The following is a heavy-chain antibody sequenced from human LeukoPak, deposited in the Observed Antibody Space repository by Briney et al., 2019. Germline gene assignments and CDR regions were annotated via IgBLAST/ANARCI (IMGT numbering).Heavy chain of an antibody. V-gene: IGHV3-21*01. Sequence: GGPLRLSCAASGFTFSSYSMTWVRQAPGKGPEWVSSMSSGGRYIYYADSVRGRFTISRDNAKNSLYLLMNSLRVEDTAVYYCARDRPTGASRLFVVQWGQGTLVTVSS. CDR3: ARDRPTGASRLFVVQ. CDR2: MSSGGRYI. CDR1: GFTFSSYS. D-gene: IGHD3-3*01. J-gene: IGHJ4*02.